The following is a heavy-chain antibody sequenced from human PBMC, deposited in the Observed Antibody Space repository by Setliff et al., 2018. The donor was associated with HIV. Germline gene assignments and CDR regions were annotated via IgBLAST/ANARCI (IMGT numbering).Heavy chain of an antibody. V-gene: IGHV4-38-2*01. CDR1: GYSISSGYY. CDR3: ASLPPLYNSSGYYFDY. J-gene: IGHJ4*02. D-gene: IGHD3-22*01. Sequence: NPSETLSLTCAVSGYSISSGYYWGWIRQPSGKGLEWIGSIYHSGSTYYDPSLKSRVTISVDTSKNQFSLKLSSVTDADTAVYYCASLPPLYNSSGYYFDYWGQGTLVTVSS. CDR2: IYHSGST.